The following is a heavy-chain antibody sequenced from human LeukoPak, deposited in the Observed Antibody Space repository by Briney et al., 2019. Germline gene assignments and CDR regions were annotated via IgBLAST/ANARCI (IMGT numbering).Heavy chain of an antibody. Sequence: GASVKVSCKASGYTFTGYYMHWVRQAPGQGLEWMGWINPNSGGTNYAQKFQGRVTMTRDTSISTAYMELSRLRSDDTAVYYCTRYKEVGATYYYFDYWGQGTLVTVSS. J-gene: IGHJ4*02. CDR2: INPNSGGT. D-gene: IGHD1-26*01. V-gene: IGHV1-2*02. CDR3: TRYKEVGATYYYFDY. CDR1: GYTFTGYY.